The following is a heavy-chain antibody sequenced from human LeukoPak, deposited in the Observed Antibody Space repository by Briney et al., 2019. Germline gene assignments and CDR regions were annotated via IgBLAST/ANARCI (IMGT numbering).Heavy chain of an antibody. Sequence: GGSLRLSCAASGFTFSSYSMNWVRQAPGKGLEWASSISSSSYIYYADSVKGRFTISRDNAKNSLYLQMNSLRAEDTAVYYCAMIAAAGDYDYWGQGTLVTVSS. V-gene: IGHV3-21*01. D-gene: IGHD6-13*01. CDR3: AMIAAAGDYDY. J-gene: IGHJ4*02. CDR1: GFTFSSYS. CDR2: ISSSSYI.